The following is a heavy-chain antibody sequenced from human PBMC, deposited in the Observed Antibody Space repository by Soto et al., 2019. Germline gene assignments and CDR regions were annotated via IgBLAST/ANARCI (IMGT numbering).Heavy chain of an antibody. CDR3: ARLIAAAGTSFRYYYYGMDV. J-gene: IGHJ6*02. Sequence: PGGSLRLSCAASGFTFSSYEMNWVRQAPGKGLEWVSYISSSGSTIYYADSVKGRFTISRDNAKNSLYLQMNSLRAEDTAVYYCARLIAAAGTSFRYYYYGMDVWGQGTTVTVSS. D-gene: IGHD6-13*01. V-gene: IGHV3-48*03. CDR1: GFTFSSYE. CDR2: ISSSGSTI.